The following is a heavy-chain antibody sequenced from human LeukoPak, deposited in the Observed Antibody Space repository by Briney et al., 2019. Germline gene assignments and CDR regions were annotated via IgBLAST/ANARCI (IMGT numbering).Heavy chain of an antibody. J-gene: IGHJ5*02. CDR3: ARVNNIAAAWRGFDP. CDR1: GYTFTSYD. Sequence: GASVKVSCKASGYTFTSYDINWVRQATGQGLEWMGWINPNSGNTGYAQKFQGRVTMTRNTSISTAYMELSSLRSEDTAVYYCARVNNIAAAWRGFDPWGQGTLVTVSS. CDR2: INPNSGNT. D-gene: IGHD6-13*01. V-gene: IGHV1-8*01.